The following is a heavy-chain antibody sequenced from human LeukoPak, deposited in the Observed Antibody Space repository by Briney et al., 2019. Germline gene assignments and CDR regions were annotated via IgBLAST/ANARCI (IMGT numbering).Heavy chain of an antibody. CDR3: ARARYGGVLNSHAFDI. CDR2: MHNNGNI. V-gene: IGHV4-38-2*02. Sequence: PSETLSLTCTVSGYSICSAYYWGWIRQPPGKGLEWIGSMHNNGNINYNPSLKSRVTISLDTSNNQFSLRLGSVTAADTAVCYCARARYGGVLNSHAFDIWGQGTMVTVSS. D-gene: IGHD4-23*01. CDR1: GYSICSAYY. J-gene: IGHJ3*02.